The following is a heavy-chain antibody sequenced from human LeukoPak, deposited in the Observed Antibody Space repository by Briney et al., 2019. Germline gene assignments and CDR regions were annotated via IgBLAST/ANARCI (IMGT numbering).Heavy chain of an antibody. CDR1: GYTFTSYA. Sequence: ASVKVSCKASGYTFTSYAMHWVRQAPGQRLEWMGWINAGNGNTKYSQKFQGRVTITRDTSASTACMELSSLRSEDTAVYYCAREYCSGGSCLNWFDPWGQGTLVTVSS. CDR3: AREYCSGGSCLNWFDP. J-gene: IGHJ5*02. D-gene: IGHD2-15*01. CDR2: INAGNGNT. V-gene: IGHV1-3*01.